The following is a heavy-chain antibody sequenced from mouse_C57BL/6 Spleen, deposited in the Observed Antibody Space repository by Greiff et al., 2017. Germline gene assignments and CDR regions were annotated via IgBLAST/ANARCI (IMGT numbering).Heavy chain of an antibody. J-gene: IGHJ4*01. CDR2: IYPGDGDT. CDR3: ARGGSYRDMDV. Sequence: VQLQQSGPELVKPGASVKISCTASGYAFSSSWMNWVKQRPGKGLEWIGRIYPGDGDTNYNGKFKGKATLTADTSSSPAYMHLRSLASEDSAVDGGARGGSYRDMDVWGQGASVTVSS. CDR1: GYAFSSSW. V-gene: IGHV1-82*01. D-gene: IGHD1-1*02.